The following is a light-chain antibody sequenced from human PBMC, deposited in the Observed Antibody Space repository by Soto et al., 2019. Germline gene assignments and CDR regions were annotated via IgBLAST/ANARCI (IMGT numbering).Light chain of an antibody. CDR3: QQYNYWPPRT. Sequence: VTTQSPATQSVSPGERATLSCRASQTINSNLAWYQQKPGQAPRLLIHGATTRATGIPGRFSGSGSGTEFTLTISSLXSEDIAVYYCQQYNYWPPRTFGQGTKVDIK. CDR2: GAT. V-gene: IGKV3-15*01. CDR1: QTINSN. J-gene: IGKJ1*01.